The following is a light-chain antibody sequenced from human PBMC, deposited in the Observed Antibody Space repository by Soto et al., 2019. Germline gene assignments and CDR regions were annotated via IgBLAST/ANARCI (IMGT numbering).Light chain of an antibody. Sequence: QSALTQPPSASGSPGQSVAISCTGTSSDVGGYNYVSWFQQHPGKAPKLIIYEVSYRPSGVSSRFSGSKSGNRASLTISGLQAEDEADYYCSSYTTRSTHVVFGGGTQLTVL. J-gene: IGLJ2*01. V-gene: IGLV2-14*01. CDR2: EVS. CDR3: SSYTTRSTHVV. CDR1: SSDVGGYNY.